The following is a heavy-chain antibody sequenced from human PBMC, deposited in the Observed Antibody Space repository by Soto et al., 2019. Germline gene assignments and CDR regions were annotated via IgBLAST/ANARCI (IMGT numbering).Heavy chain of an antibody. CDR3: ARFDYTKYLFDF. D-gene: IGHD3-9*01. Sequence: QFHLVQSGAELKKPGASVKVSCKASGYTFTNYGFGWVRKAPGQGLEWMGWISTYRGDPTYAQKLQGRLTMTPDSSTSTAYMELRSLRSDDTALYYCARFDYTKYLFDFWGQGTLVTVSS. V-gene: IGHV1-18*01. CDR2: ISTYRGDP. J-gene: IGHJ4*02. CDR1: GYTFTNYG.